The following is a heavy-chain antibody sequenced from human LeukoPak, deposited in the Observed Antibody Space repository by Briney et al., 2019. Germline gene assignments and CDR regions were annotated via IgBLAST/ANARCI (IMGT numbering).Heavy chain of an antibody. Sequence: GGSLRLSCAASGFTFSSYGMHWVRQAPGKGLEWVAVIWYDGSNKYYVDSVKGRFTISRDNSKNTLYLQMNSLRAEDTAVYYCAREMTTVTTAFDYWGQGTLVTVSS. V-gene: IGHV3-33*01. J-gene: IGHJ4*02. D-gene: IGHD4-17*01. CDR2: IWYDGSNK. CDR1: GFTFSSYG. CDR3: AREMTTVTTAFDY.